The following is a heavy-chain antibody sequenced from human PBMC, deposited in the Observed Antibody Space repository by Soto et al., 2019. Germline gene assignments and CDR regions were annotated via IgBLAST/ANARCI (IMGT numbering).Heavy chain of an antibody. V-gene: IGHV4-59*01. D-gene: IGHD6-6*01. J-gene: IGHJ4*02. Sequence: SETLSLTCTVSGGSISSYYWSWIRQPPGKGLEWIGYIYYSGSTNYNPSPKSRVTISVDTSKNQFSLKLSSVTAADTAVYYCARFSSEDSSSSDYFDYWGQGTLVTVSS. CDR1: GGSISSYY. CDR2: IYYSGST. CDR3: ARFSSEDSSSSDYFDY.